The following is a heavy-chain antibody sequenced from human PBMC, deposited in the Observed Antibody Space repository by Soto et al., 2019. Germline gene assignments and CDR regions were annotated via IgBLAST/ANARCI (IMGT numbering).Heavy chain of an antibody. J-gene: IGHJ6*03. Sequence: EVQLVESGGGLVQPGGSLRLSCAASGFTFSSYSMNWVRQAPGKGLEWVSYISSSSSTIYYADSVKGRFTISRDNAKNSLYLQKNSLSAEDTAVYYCARGHYYYYYMDVWGKGTTVTVAS. CDR3: ARGHYYYYYMDV. CDR2: ISSSSSTI. V-gene: IGHV3-48*01. CDR1: GFTFSSYS.